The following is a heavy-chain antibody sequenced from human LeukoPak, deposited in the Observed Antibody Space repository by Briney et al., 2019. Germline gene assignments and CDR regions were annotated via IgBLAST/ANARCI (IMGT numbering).Heavy chain of an antibody. CDR1: GFTFSSYG. CDR3: ARGAQRGYSYIGDWFDP. CDR2: ISYDGSNK. J-gene: IGHJ5*02. V-gene: IGHV3-30*03. Sequence: GESLRLSCAASGFTFSSYGMHWVRQAPGKGLEWVAVISYDGSNKYYADSVKGRFTISRDNSKNTLYLQMNSLRAEDTAVYYCARGAQRGYSYIGDWFDPWGQGTLVTV. D-gene: IGHD5-18*01.